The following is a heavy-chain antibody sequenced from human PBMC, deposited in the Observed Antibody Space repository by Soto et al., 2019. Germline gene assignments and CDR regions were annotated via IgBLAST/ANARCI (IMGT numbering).Heavy chain of an antibody. D-gene: IGHD2-2*01. CDR2: IYPGDSDT. V-gene: IGHV5-51*01. CDR1: GYSFTSYW. Sequence: GESLKISCKGSGYSFTSYWIGWVRQMPGKGLEWVGIIYPGDSDTRYSPSFQGQVTISADKSISTAYLQWSSLKASDTAMYYCARNQYGCNNYYYYGMDVWGQGTTVTVSS. CDR3: ARNQYGCNNYYYYGMDV. J-gene: IGHJ6*02.